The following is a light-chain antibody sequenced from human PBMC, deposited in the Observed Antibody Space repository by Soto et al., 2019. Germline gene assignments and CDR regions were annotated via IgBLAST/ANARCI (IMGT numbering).Light chain of an antibody. Sequence: EIVLTQSPDTLYLSPGERATLSCRASQSVSSYLAWYQQKPGQAPRLLIYDASNRATGIPARFSGSGSGTDFTLTISSLEPEDFAVYYCQQRSNWPPFGPGTKVDIK. CDR3: QQRSNWPP. V-gene: IGKV3-11*01. CDR1: QSVSSY. CDR2: DAS. J-gene: IGKJ3*01.